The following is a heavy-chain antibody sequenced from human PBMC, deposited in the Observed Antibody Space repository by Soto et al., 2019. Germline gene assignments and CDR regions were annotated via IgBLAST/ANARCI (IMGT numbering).Heavy chain of an antibody. Sequence: EVQLLESGGGLVQPGGSLRLSCAASGFTFSSYAMSWVRQAPGKGLEWVSAISGSGDSRYYADSVKGRFIISRDNSKNTVYLQMNSLRAEDTAVYHCAKLSATLPYCGGDCYFQFDYWGQGTLVTVSS. V-gene: IGHV3-23*01. CDR2: ISGSGDSR. CDR1: GFTFSSYA. D-gene: IGHD2-21*02. CDR3: AKLSATLPYCGGDCYFQFDY. J-gene: IGHJ4*02.